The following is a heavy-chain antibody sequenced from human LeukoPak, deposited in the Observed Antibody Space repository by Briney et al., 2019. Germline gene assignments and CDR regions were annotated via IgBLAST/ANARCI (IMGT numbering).Heavy chain of an antibody. CDR2: IYSGGST. CDR1: GFTVSSTY. D-gene: IGHD6-6*01. CDR3: ARDRLYSSSSEDY. J-gene: IGHJ4*02. V-gene: IGHV3-53*01. Sequence: GGSLRLSCAASGFTVSSTYMSRVRQAPGKGLEWVSVIYSGGSTYYADSVKGRLTISRDNSKNTLYLQMNSLRAEDTAVYYCARDRLYSSSSEDYWGQGTLVTVSS.